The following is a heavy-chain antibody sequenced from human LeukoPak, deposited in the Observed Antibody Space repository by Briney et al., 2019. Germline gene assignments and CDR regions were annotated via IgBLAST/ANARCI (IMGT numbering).Heavy chain of an antibody. J-gene: IGHJ4*02. CDR3: ARQRTSWSHFDY. CDR2: IYYSGST. Sequence: SETLSLTCTVSGGSISSYYWSWIRQPPGKGLEWIGYIYYSGSTNYNPSLKSRVTISVDTSKNQFSLKLSSVTAADTAVYYCARQRTSWSHFDYWGQGTLVTVSS. D-gene: IGHD2-2*01. V-gene: IGHV4-59*08. CDR1: GGSISSYY.